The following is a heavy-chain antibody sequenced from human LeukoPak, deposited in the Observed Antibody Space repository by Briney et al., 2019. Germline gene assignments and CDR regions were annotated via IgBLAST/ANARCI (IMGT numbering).Heavy chain of an antibody. CDR2: ISNSGSTI. D-gene: IGHD7-27*01. J-gene: IGHJ3*02. Sequence: SGGSLRLSCAASGFTFSDYYMTWIRQAPGKGLEWVSYISNSGSTIYYADSVKGRFTISRDNAKNSLYLQMNSLRAEDTAVYYCARDPGSGAFDIWGQGTMVTVSS. CDR1: GFTFSDYY. V-gene: IGHV3-11*04. CDR3: ARDPGSGAFDI.